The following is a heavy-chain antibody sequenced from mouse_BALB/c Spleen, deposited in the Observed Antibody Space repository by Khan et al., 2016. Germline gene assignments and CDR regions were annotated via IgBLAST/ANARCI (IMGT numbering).Heavy chain of an antibody. CDR2: INPGSGGT. Sequence: QVQLQQSGAELVRPGTSVKVSCKASGYAFTNYLIEWVKQRPGKGLEWIGVINPGSGGTNYNEKFKGKATLTADKSSSTAYMQLSSLTSDDSAVYFCARYDGYYSAMGYWGQGTSVTVSS. CDR3: ARYDGYYSAMGY. CDR1: GYAFTNYL. J-gene: IGHJ4*01. D-gene: IGHD2-3*01. V-gene: IGHV1-54*01.